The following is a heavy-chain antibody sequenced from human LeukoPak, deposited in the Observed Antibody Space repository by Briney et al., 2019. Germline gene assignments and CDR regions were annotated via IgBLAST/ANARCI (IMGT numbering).Heavy chain of an antibody. CDR3: ARSMVRGVMARRYYFDY. Sequence: SETLSLTCAVYGGSFTGYSWRWIRQSPTKGLEWIGELNHNGNTYYNPSLKSRVIISVDTSKNQFSLKLSSVTAADTAVYYCARSMVRGVMARRYYFDYWGQGTLVTVSS. D-gene: IGHD3-10*01. J-gene: IGHJ4*02. V-gene: IGHV4-34*01. CDR2: LNHNGNT. CDR1: GGSFTGYS.